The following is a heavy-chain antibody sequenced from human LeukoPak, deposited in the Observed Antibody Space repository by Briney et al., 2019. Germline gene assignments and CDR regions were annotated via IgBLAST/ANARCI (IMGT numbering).Heavy chain of an antibody. CDR2: ISAYNGNT. Sequence: ASVKVSCKASGYTFTSDGISWVRQAPGQGLEWMGWISAYNGNTNYAQKLQGRVTMTTDTSTSTAYMELRSLRSDDTAVYYCARAEEGYYDFWSGYMGDYYMDVWGKGTTVTVSS. CDR3: ARAEEGYYDFWSGYMGDYYMDV. D-gene: IGHD3-3*01. J-gene: IGHJ6*03. V-gene: IGHV1-18*01. CDR1: GYTFTSDG.